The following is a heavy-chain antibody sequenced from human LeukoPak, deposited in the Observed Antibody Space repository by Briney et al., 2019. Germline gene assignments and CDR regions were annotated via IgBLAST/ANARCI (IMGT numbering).Heavy chain of an antibody. Sequence: PGGSLRLSCAASGFTFSRYWMSWMRQAPGKGLEWVANIKYDGYEEYYVDSVKGRFTISRDNAKNSLYLQMNSLRAEDTAVYYCARGGALSLEFDIWGQGTMVTVSS. CDR3: ARGGALSLEFDI. D-gene: IGHD3-16*02. J-gene: IGHJ3*02. CDR1: GFTFSRYW. CDR2: IKYDGYEE. V-gene: IGHV3-7*01.